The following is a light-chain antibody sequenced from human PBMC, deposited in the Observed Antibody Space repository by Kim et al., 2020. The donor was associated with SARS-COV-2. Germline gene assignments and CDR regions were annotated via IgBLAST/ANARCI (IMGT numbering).Light chain of an antibody. CDR2: EVR. Sequence: WHSMSPAGTPSEVVVFKYMSCCQQRPDEAPKLLFYEVRLRPSEVSNRSSVSKSGNTASLTISGRQAEGEADYYCSSYTSSSTLGVFGGGTQLTV. CDR1: PSEVVVFKY. V-gene: IGLV2-14*01. CDR3: SSYTSSSTLGV. J-gene: IGLJ2*01.